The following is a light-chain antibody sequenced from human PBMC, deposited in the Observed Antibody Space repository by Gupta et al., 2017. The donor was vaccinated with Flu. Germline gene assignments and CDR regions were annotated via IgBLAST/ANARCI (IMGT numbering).Light chain of an antibody. CDR2: QDS. J-gene: IGLJ2*01. V-gene: IGLV3-1*01. Sequence: PGQTASITCSGDKVEDVYVSWDQPKPGQSLVLVIYQDSQRPSGIRERFSGSNSGNTATLTISGTQAMDEADYYCQAWDSGTCGFGGGTKLTVL. CDR1: KVEDVY. CDR3: QAWDSGTCG.